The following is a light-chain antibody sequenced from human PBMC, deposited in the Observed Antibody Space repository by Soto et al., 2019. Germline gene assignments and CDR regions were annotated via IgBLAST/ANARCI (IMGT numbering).Light chain of an antibody. J-gene: IGKJ1*01. Sequence: AIRITSAPSSLSASTGVRVTITCRASQGISSYFAWYQQKPGKAPKLLIYAASTLQSGVPSRFSGSGSGTDFTLTISCLQSEDFATYYCQQYYSYFWTFGQGTKVDIK. CDR3: QQYYSYFWT. CDR2: AAS. CDR1: QGISSY. V-gene: IGKV1-8*01.